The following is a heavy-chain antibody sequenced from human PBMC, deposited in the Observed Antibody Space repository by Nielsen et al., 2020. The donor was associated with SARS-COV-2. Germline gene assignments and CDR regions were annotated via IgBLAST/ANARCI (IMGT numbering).Heavy chain of an antibody. CDR1: GGSISSSSYY. V-gene: IGHV4-39*01. D-gene: IGHD3-10*01. CDR2: IYYSGST. J-gene: IGHJ4*02. Sequence: SETLSLTCTVSGGSISSSSYYWGWIRQPPGKGLEWIGSIYYSGSTYYNPSLKSRVTISVDTSKNQFSLKLSSVTAADTAVYYCARGLRSGLRISIVRGVPFDHWGQGTLVTVSS. CDR3: ARGLRSGLRISIVRGVPFDH.